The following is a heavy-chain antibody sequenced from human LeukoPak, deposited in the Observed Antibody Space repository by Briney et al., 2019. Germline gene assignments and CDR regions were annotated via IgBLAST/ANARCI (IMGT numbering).Heavy chain of an antibody. V-gene: IGHV4-59*08. CDR3: ARQGIDAFDI. CDR2: IYYTGTR. J-gene: IGHJ3*02. CDR1: GGSISSHY. Sequence: SETLSLTRTVSGGSISSHYWSWIRQPPGKGLEWIAYIYYTGTRNYNPSLKSRVTISVDTSKNQISLRLSSVTAADTAVYYCARQGIDAFDIRGQGTLVTVSS.